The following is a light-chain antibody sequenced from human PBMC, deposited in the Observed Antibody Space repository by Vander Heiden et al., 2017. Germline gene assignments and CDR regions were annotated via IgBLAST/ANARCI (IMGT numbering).Light chain of an antibody. Sequence: DIVMTQSPDSLAVSLCERATINCKSSQSVLYSSNNKNYLAWYQQKPGQPPKLLIYWASTRESGVPDRFSGSGSGTDFTLTISSLQAEDVAVYYCQQDDSTPLTFGGGTKVEIK. CDR1: QSVLYSSNNKNY. J-gene: IGKJ4*01. V-gene: IGKV4-1*01. CDR2: WAS. CDR3: QQDDSTPLT.